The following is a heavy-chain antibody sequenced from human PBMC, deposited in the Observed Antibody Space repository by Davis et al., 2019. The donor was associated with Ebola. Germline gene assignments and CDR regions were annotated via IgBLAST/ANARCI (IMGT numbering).Heavy chain of an antibody. D-gene: IGHD5-18*01. CDR1: GFTFSSYA. Sequence: PGGSLRLSCAASGFTFSSYAMHWVRQAPGKGLEWVAVISYDGSNKYYADSVKGRFTISRDNSKNTLYLQMNSLRAEDTAVYYCARSPRIQLWLLWADYWGQGTLVTVSS. CDR2: ISYDGSNK. V-gene: IGHV3-30-3*01. J-gene: IGHJ4*02. CDR3: ARSPRIQLWLLWADY.